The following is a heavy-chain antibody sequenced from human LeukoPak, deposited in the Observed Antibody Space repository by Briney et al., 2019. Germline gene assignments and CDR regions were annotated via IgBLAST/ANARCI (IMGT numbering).Heavy chain of an antibody. D-gene: IGHD6-19*01. Sequence: GGSLRLSCAASGFTFTNYDMHWVRQAPGKGLEWVAIISYDGSIKNYADSVKGRFTISRDNSKNTLYLQMNSLRVEDTAVYYCPKDRSSSGWPYYFDYWGQGTLVTVSS. V-gene: IGHV3-30*18. J-gene: IGHJ4*02. CDR1: GFTFTNYD. CDR3: PKDRSSSGWPYYFDY. CDR2: ISYDGSIK.